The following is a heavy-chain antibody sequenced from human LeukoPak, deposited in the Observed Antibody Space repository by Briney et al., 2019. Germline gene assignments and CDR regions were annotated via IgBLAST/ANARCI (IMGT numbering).Heavy chain of an antibody. CDR1: GFTFRSYA. J-gene: IGHJ6*02. Sequence: SGGSLRLSCAASGFTFRSYAMSWVRQAPGKGLEWVSAIRGSDGSTYYADSVKGRFTISRDNSKNTLSLQMSSLRAEDTAVYNCAKAGHFYYYDMDVWGQGTTVTVSS. CDR2: IRGSDGST. CDR3: AKAGHFYYYDMDV. V-gene: IGHV3-23*01.